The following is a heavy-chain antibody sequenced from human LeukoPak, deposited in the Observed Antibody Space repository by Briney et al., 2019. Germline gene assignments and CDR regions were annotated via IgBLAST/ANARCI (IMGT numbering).Heavy chain of an antibody. J-gene: IGHJ3*02. D-gene: IGHD4-11*01. Sequence: PSETLSLTCTVSGGSISSSSYYWGWIRQPPGKGLEWIGSIYYSGSTYYNPSLKSRVTISVDTSKNQFSLKLSSVTAADTAVYYCAGDYSNLEAFDIWGQETMVTVSS. V-gene: IGHV4-39*02. CDR1: GGSISSSSYY. CDR3: AGDYSNLEAFDI. CDR2: IYYSGST.